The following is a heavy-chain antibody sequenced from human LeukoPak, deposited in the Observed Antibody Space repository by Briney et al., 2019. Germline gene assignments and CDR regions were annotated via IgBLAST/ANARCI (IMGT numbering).Heavy chain of an antibody. CDR1: GFTFRTYA. CDR2: ISGSGGGK. Sequence: GGSLRLSCVASGFTFRTYAMSWVRQAPGKGLEWVSTISGSGGGKYYADSVKGRFTISRDNSKNTLYLQMNSLGAEDTAVYYCAKSALTSGPENWGQGSMVSVSS. J-gene: IGHJ4*02. V-gene: IGHV3-23*01. CDR3: AKSALTSGPEN. D-gene: IGHD5-12*01.